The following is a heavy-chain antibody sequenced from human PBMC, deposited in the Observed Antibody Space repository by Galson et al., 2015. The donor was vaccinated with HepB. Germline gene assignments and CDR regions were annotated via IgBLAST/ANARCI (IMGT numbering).Heavy chain of an antibody. V-gene: IGHV1-69*04. CDR1: GGPFSNYA. Sequence: SVKVSCKASGGPFSNYAISWVRQAPGQGLEWMGTIIPILDMANYARKFQGRVTIIAEKSTTTAYMELSSLRSEDTAIYYCARGDSNLIVPASMMSHGAFDIWGQGTVVVVSS. CDR3: ARGDSNLIVPASMMSHGAFDI. D-gene: IGHD2-2*01. J-gene: IGHJ3*02. CDR2: IIPILDMA.